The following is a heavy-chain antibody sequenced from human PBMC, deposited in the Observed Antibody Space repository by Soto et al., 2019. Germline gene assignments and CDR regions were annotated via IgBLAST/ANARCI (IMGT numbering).Heavy chain of an antibody. J-gene: IGHJ6*03. Sequence: QVQLVQSGAEVKKPGSSVKVSCKASGGTFSSYTISWVRQAPGQGLEWMGRIIPILGIAHYAQKFQGRVTITADKSTSTAYMELSSLRSEDTAVYYCARYRIAAAGTRYYYMDVWGKGTTVTVSS. CDR2: IIPILGIA. V-gene: IGHV1-69*02. CDR1: GGTFSSYT. CDR3: ARYRIAAAGTRYYYMDV. D-gene: IGHD6-13*01.